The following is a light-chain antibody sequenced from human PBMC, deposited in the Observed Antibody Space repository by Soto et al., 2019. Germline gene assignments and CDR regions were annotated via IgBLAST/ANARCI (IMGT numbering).Light chain of an antibody. CDR3: QQYNNWPRT. CDR1: QSVSSN. V-gene: IGKV3-15*01. CDR2: GAS. J-gene: IGKJ1*01. Sequence: EIVITQSPATLSVSPGERATPSCRASQSVSSNLAWYQQKPGQAPRPLIYGASTRATGIPARFSGSGSGTEFTLTISSXQSEDFAVYYCQQYNNWPRTFGQGTKVDIK.